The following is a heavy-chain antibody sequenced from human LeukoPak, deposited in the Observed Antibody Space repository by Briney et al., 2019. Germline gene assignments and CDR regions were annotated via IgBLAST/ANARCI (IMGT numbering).Heavy chain of an antibody. D-gene: IGHD3-3*01. CDR1: GFTFSNAW. V-gene: IGHV3-15*01. CDR3: TTDEYYDFWSGYYSNWFDP. CDR2: IKSKTDGGST. J-gene: IGHJ5*02. Sequence: PGGSLRLSCAASGFTFSNAWMSWVRQAPGKGLEWVGRIKSKTDGGSTDYAAPVKGSFTISRDDSKNTLYLQMNSLKTEDTAVYYCTTDEYYDFWSGYYSNWFDPWGQGTLVTVSS.